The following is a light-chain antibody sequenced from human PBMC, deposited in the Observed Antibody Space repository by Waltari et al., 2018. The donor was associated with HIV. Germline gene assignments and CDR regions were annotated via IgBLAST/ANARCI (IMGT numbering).Light chain of an antibody. V-gene: IGKV3-11*02. CDR3: QHRSSWPPT. CDR2: DAS. Sequence: EIVLTQSPATLSLSPGEKATLSCRASQSVSNFLAWYQQKPGQAPRLLIYDASNRATDIPARFSGSGSGRDFTLTITSLEPEDFADYYCQHRSSWPPTFGGGTKVKIK. J-gene: IGKJ4*01. CDR1: QSVSNF.